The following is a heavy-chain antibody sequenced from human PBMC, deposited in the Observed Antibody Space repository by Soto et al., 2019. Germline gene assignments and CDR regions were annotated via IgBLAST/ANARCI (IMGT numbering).Heavy chain of an antibody. J-gene: IGHJ4*02. CDR3: ARVNNYYDSSGYYAFHY. D-gene: IGHD3-22*01. CDR2: IHAGNGDT. V-gene: IGHV1-3*01. Sequence: GASVKVSCKASGDTFTKYTMHWVCQVPGQRLEWMGWIHAGNGDTEYSQKFQGRVTITRDTFASITYMDLSSLGSEDTAVYYCARVNNYYDSSGYYAFHYWGQGTLVTVSS. CDR1: GDTFTKYT.